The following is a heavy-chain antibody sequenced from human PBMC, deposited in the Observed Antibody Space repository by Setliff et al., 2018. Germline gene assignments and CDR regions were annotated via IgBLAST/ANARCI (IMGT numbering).Heavy chain of an antibody. CDR1: GFTFSSHW. Sequence: GSLRLSCVVSGFTFSSHWMNWVRQAPGKGLEWVANINEGGGEKYYVDSVRGRFTISRDNAKKSLYLQMNSLTAEDTAIYYCARTCSGSGCYAGLESWGQGTPVTVSS. D-gene: IGHD2-15*01. J-gene: IGHJ4*02. CDR3: ARTCSGSGCYAGLES. CDR2: INEGGGEK. V-gene: IGHV3-7*03.